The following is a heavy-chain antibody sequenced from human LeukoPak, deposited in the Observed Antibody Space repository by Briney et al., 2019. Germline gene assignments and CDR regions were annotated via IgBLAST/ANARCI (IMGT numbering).Heavy chain of an antibody. J-gene: IGHJ4*02. CDR1: GFTFSSYS. V-gene: IGHV3-21*01. D-gene: IGHD3-10*01. CDR3: ARDLGPVWFGELYFDY. Sequence: PGVSLRLSCAASGFTFSSYSMNWVRQAPGKGPEWVSSISSSSSYIYYADSVKGRFTISRDNAKNSLYLQMNSLRAEDTAVYYCARDLGPVWFGELYFDYWGQGTLVTVSS. CDR2: ISSSSSYI.